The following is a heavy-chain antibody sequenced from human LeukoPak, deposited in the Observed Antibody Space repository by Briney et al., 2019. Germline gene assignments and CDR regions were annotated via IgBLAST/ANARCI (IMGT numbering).Heavy chain of an antibody. CDR2: IKQDGSEK. CDR1: GFTFSSYW. D-gene: IGHD6-13*01. V-gene: IGHV3-7*01. J-gene: IGHJ4*02. CDR3: ARVAASSSWEIDY. Sequence: PGGSLRLSCAASGFTFSSYWMSWVRQAPGKGLEWVANIKQDGSEKYYVDSVKGRFTISRDNAKNSLYLQMNSLRAEDTAVYYCARVAASSSWEIDYWGQGTLVTVSS.